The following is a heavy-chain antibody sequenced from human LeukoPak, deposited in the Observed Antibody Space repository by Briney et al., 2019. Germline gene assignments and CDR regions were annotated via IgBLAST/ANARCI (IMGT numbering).Heavy chain of an antibody. V-gene: IGHV3-21*01. J-gene: IGHJ5*02. Sequence: GGSLRLSCAASGFTFSSYSMNWVRQAPGKGLEWVSSISSSSSYIYYADSVEGRFTISRDNAKNSLYLQMNSLRAEDTAVYYCVSDSSGWYHWGQGTLVTVSS. CDR3: VSDSSGWYH. CDR2: ISSSSSYI. D-gene: IGHD6-19*01. CDR1: GFTFSSYS.